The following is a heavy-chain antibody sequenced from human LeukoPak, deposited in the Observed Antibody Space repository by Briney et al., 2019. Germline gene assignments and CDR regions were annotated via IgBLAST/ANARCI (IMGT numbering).Heavy chain of an antibody. CDR3: ASYRRYCSSTSCYRPFDY. V-gene: IGHV1-69*06. CDR1: GGTFSSYA. CDR2: IIPIFGTA. D-gene: IGHD2-2*01. Sequence: ASVKVSCKASGGTFSSYAISWVRQAPGQGLEWMGGIIPIFGTANYAQKFQGRVTITADKSTSTAYMELSSLRSEDTAVYYCASYRRYCSSTSCYRPFDYWGQGTLVTVSS. J-gene: IGHJ4*02.